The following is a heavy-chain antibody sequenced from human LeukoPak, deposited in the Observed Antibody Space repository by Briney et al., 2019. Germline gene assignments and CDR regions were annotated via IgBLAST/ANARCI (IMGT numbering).Heavy chain of an antibody. CDR2: ISHDGSNK. V-gene: IGHV3-30*18. CDR3: AKDLNHYRYSGWYPAYYYGMDV. J-gene: IGHJ6*02. CDR1: RFTFSSYG. D-gene: IGHD6-19*01. Sequence: GGSLRLSCAASRFTFSSYGMHWVRQAPGKGLEWVAVISHDGSNKYYADSVKGRFTISRDNSKNTLYLQMNSLRAEDTAVYYCAKDLNHYRYSGWYPAYYYGMDVWGQGTTVTVSS.